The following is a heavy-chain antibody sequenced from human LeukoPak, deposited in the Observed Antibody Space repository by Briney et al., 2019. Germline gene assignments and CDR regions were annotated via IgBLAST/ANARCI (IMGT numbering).Heavy chain of an antibody. D-gene: IGHD5-12*01. J-gene: IGHJ3*02. Sequence: GGSLRLSCAASGFTFSGYSMNWVRQAPGKGLEWVSSISSSSSYIYYADSVKGRFTISRDNAKNSLYLQMNSLRAEDTAVYYCARQGAAHGYGTDAFDIWGQGTMVTVSS. V-gene: IGHV3-21*01. CDR2: ISSSSSYI. CDR3: ARQGAAHGYGTDAFDI. CDR1: GFTFSGYS.